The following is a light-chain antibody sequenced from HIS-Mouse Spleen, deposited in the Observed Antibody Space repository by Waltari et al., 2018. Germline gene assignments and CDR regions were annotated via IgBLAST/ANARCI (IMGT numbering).Light chain of an antibody. Sequence: QSALTQPASVSGSPGQSITISCTGPSSHVGGYNYVAWYQQHPGKAPKLMIYEVSNRPSGVSNRFSGSKSGNTASLTISGLQAEDEADYYCSSYTSSSTLVVFGGGTKLTVL. CDR3: SSYTSSSTLVV. J-gene: IGLJ2*01. CDR1: SSHVGGYNY. V-gene: IGLV2-14*01. CDR2: EVS.